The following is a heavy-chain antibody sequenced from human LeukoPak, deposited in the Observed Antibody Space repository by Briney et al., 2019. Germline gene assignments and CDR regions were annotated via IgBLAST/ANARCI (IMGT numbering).Heavy chain of an antibody. D-gene: IGHD6-19*01. V-gene: IGHV3-21*01. Sequence: GSLRLSCAASGFTFSTYTMNWVRQAPGKGLEWVSSISSSSSYIYYADSVKGRFTISRDNAKNSLYLQMNSLRAEDTAVYYCARDYSSGWPPAYYYGMDVWGQGTTVTVSS. CDR3: ARDYSSGWPPAYYYGMDV. CDR2: ISSSSSYI. J-gene: IGHJ6*02. CDR1: GFTFSTYT.